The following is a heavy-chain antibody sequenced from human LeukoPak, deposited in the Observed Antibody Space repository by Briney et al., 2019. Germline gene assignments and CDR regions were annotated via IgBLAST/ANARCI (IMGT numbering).Heavy chain of an antibody. J-gene: IGHJ4*02. Sequence: PGGSLRLSCAASGFTFSSYSMNWVRQAPGKGLEYVSAISSNGGNTYYANSVKGRFTITRDNSKNTLYLQMNSLRAEDTAVYYCAKDLKTVTRDRYYFDYWGQGTLVTVSS. CDR2: ISSNGGNT. V-gene: IGHV3-64*01. CDR3: AKDLKTVTRDRYYFDY. CDR1: GFTFSSYS. D-gene: IGHD4-17*01.